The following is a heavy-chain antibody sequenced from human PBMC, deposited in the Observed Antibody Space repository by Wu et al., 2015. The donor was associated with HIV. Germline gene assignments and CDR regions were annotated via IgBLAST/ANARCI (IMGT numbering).Heavy chain of an antibody. J-gene: IGHJ4*02. CDR1: GGTFSSYA. V-gene: IGHV1-69*05. CDR2: IIPIFGTA. CDR3: ARGTYYYDSSGYLEAEF. Sequence: QVQLVQSGAEVKKPGSSVKVSCKASGGTFSSYAISWVRQAPGQGLEWMGGIIPIFGTANYAQKFQGRVTITTDESTSTAYMELSSLRSEDTAVYYCARGTYYYDSSGYLEAEFWGQGTLVTVSS. D-gene: IGHD3-22*01.